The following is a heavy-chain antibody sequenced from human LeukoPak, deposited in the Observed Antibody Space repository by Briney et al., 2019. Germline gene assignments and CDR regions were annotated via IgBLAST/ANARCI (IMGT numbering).Heavy chain of an antibody. J-gene: IGHJ4*02. CDR2: TIPIFGTA. CDR3: ARVFARSGEIGGSYYYY. CDR1: GGTFSSYA. Sequence: ASVKVSRKASGGTFSSYAINWVRQVPGQGLEWMGGTIPIFGTANYAQKFQGRVAITTDESTSTAYMELSSLRSEDTAVYYCARVFARSGEIGGSYYYYWGQGTLVTVSS. D-gene: IGHD1-26*01. V-gene: IGHV1-69*05.